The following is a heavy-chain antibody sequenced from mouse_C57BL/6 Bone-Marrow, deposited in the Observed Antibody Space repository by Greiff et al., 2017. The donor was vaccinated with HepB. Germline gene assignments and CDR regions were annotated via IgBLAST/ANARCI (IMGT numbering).Heavy chain of an antibody. CDR3: ASLDSSGYLLDD. J-gene: IGHJ2*01. Sequence: VQLQQSGPVLVKPGASVKISCKASGYSFTDYNMNWVKQSNGKSLEWIGVINPNYGTTSYNQKFKGKATLTVDQSSSTAYMQLNSLTSEDSAVYYCASLDSSGYLLDDWGQGTTLTVSS. CDR2: INPNYGTT. V-gene: IGHV1-39*01. D-gene: IGHD3-2*02. CDR1: GYSFTDYN.